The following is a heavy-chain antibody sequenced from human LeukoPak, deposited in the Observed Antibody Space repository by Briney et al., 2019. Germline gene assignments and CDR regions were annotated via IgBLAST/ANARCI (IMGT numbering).Heavy chain of an antibody. D-gene: IGHD5-24*01. V-gene: IGHV3-7*04. CDR1: GFTFSSFD. J-gene: IGHJ4*02. CDR2: IKQDGSKK. CDR3: TRVGYIDEGIDY. Sequence: PGGSLRLSCVASGFTFSSFDIHWVRQAPGKGLEWVANIKQDGSKKSYVDSVKGRFTISRDNAKNSLYLQMNSLRAEDTAIYYCTRVGYIDEGIDYWGQGTLVTVSS.